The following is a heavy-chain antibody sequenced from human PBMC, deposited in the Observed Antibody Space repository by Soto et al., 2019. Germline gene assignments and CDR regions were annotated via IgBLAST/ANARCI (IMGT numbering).Heavy chain of an antibody. CDR1: GGTFSSYA. Sequence: QVQLVQSGAEVKKPGSSVKVSCKASGGTFSSYAISWVRQAPGQGLEWMGGIIPIFGTANYAQKFQGRVTITADESTSTAYMELSSLRSEDTAVYDCARGSRIVGATRYYYWFDPWGQGTLVTVSS. J-gene: IGHJ5*02. V-gene: IGHV1-69*01. CDR3: ARGSRIVGATRYYYWFDP. CDR2: IIPIFGTA. D-gene: IGHD1-26*01.